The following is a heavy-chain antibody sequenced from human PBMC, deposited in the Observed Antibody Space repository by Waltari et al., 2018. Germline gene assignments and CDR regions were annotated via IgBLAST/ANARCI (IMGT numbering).Heavy chain of an antibody. D-gene: IGHD6-19*01. CDR2: ISYDGSNK. CDR3: ARDLMAVGAITREGVDD. Sequence: QVQLVQSGGGVVQPGRSLRLSCAASGFPFSSYAMHWVRQAPGKGVEGGAVISYDGSNKYYADSVKGRFTISRDNSKSTLFLQMSSLRADDTAVYYCARDLMAVGAITREGVDDWGQGSLVTVSS. CDR1: GFPFSSYA. J-gene: IGHJ4*02. V-gene: IGHV3-30-3*01.